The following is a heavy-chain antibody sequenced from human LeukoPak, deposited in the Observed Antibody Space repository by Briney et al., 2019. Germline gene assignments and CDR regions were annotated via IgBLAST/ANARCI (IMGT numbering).Heavy chain of an antibody. J-gene: IGHJ4*02. V-gene: IGHV3-23*01. CDR1: GLTFSSYA. CDR2: ISGSGGST. CDR3: AKVPGSSITRYFYFDY. D-gene: IGHD6-13*01. Sequence: GGSLRLSCGASGLTFSSYAMSWVRQAPGKGLEWVSTISGSGGSTYYADSVKGRFTISRDNSKNTLYLQMDTLRAEDTAVYYCAKVPGSSITRYFYFDYWGQGTLVPVSS.